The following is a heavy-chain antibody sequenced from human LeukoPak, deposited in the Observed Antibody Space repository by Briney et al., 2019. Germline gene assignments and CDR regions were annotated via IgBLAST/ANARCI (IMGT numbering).Heavy chain of an antibody. J-gene: IGHJ4*02. CDR3: ARDLKVGSGSYILYYFDY. CDR2: TYYRSKWYN. CDR1: GDSVSSNSAA. Sequence: SQTLSLTCAISGDSVSSNSAAWNWIRQSPSRGLEWLGRTYYRSKWYNDYAVSVKSRITINPDTSKNQFSLQLNSVTPEDTAVYYCARDLKVGSGSYILYYFDYWGQGTLVTVSS. D-gene: IGHD3-10*01. V-gene: IGHV6-1*01.